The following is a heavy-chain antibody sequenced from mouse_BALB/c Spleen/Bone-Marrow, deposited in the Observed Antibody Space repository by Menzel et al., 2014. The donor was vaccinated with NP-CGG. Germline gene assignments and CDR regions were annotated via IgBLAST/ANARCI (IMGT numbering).Heavy chain of an antibody. CDR3: ARSWNYYSMDY. CDR1: GYTFTDYY. Sequence: VQLQQSGPELVKPGASVKMSCKASGYTFTDYYMDWVKLSHGESFEWIGRVNPHNGGTNYNQKFKGRATLTVDKSYSTAYMELSSLTSEDSAVYYCARSWNYYSMDYWGQGTSVTVSS. CDR2: VNPHNGGT. J-gene: IGHJ4*01. V-gene: IGHV1-19*01.